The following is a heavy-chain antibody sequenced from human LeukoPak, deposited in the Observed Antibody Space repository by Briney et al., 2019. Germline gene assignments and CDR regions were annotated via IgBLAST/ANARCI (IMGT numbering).Heavy chain of an antibody. CDR3: AREKLIAARPDP. CDR2: IIPIFGTA. Sequence: GASVKVSCKASGGTFSSYAISWVRQAPGQGLEWMGGIIPIFGTANYAQKFQGRVTITTDESTSTAYMELSSLRTEDTAVYYCAREKLIAARPDPWGQGTLVTVSS. J-gene: IGHJ5*02. CDR1: GGTFSSYA. V-gene: IGHV1-69*05. D-gene: IGHD6-6*01.